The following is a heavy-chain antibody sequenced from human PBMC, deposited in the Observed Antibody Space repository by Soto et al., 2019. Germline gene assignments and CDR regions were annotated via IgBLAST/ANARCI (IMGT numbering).Heavy chain of an antibody. Sequence: GESLKISCKGAGYRLDGAWIGWVRQMPGKGLEWMGIIKPGGSDLRYSPSFRGQVTISADAAVNTAFLQWNSLKASDTAMYYCARQISYICDFWGRGTRGT. CDR3: ARQISYICDF. V-gene: IGHV5-51*01. CDR1: GYRLDGAW. J-gene: IGHJ4*02. D-gene: IGHD1-26*01. CDR2: IKPGGSDL.